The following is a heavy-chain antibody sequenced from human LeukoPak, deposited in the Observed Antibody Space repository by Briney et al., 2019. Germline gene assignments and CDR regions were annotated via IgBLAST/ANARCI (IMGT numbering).Heavy chain of an antibody. V-gene: IGHV4-59*01. Sequence: SETLSLTCTVSGGSISSYYWSWIRQPPGKGLEWIGYIYYSGSTTYNPSLKSRVTISVDTSKNQFSLKLTSVTAADTGVYYCVRHPRGGPYFDYWGQGTLVTVSS. J-gene: IGHJ4*02. CDR3: VRHPRGGPYFDY. CDR2: IYYSGST. D-gene: IGHD3-16*01. CDR1: GGSISSYY.